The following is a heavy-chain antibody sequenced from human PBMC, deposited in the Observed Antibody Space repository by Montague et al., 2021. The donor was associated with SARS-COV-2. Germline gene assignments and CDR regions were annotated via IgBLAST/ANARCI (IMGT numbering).Heavy chain of an antibody. Sequence: SETLSLTCTVSGGSISSYYWSWIRQPPGKGLEWIGYIYSSGSTNYNPSLKSRVTISVDTSKNQFSLKLSSVTAADTAVYYCARHRRAPYCSGGSCYSPPGCFDPWGQGTLVTVSS. CDR3: ARHRRAPYCSGGSCYSPPGCFDP. D-gene: IGHD2-15*01. CDR1: GGSISSYY. V-gene: IGHV4-59*08. J-gene: IGHJ5*02. CDR2: IYSSGST.